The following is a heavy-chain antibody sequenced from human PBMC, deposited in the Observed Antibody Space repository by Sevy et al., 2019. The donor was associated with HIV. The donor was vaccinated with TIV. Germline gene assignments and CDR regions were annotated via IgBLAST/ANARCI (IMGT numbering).Heavy chain of an antibody. CDR3: ARDDGSELRYFDWLSPSGGMDV. Sequence: GGSLRLSCAASGFTFSSYSMNWVRQAPGKGLEWVSYISSSSSTIYYADSVKGRFTISRDNAKNSLYLQMNSLRDEDTALYYCARDDGSELRYFDWLSPSGGMDVWGQGTTVTVSS. CDR2: ISSSSSTI. V-gene: IGHV3-48*02. CDR1: GFTFSSYS. J-gene: IGHJ6*02. D-gene: IGHD3-9*01.